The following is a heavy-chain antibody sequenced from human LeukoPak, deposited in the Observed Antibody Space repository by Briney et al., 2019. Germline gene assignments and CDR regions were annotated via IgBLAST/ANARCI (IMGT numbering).Heavy chain of an antibody. V-gene: IGHV1-69*06. CDR1: GGTFSSYA. CDR2: IIPIFGTA. J-gene: IGHJ4*02. Sequence: SVKVSCKASGGTFSSYAISWVRQAPGQGLEWMGGIIPIFGTANYAQKFQGRVTITADNSTSTAYMELSSLRSEDTAVYYCARAADPYYYGSSGYYYGYWGQGTLVTVSS. D-gene: IGHD3-22*01. CDR3: ARAADPYYYGSSGYYYGY.